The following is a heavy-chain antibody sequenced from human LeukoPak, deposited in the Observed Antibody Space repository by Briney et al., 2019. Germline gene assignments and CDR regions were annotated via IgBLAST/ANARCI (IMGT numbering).Heavy chain of an antibody. Sequence: GESLKIFCKGSGYSFTSYWIGWVRQMPGKGLEWMGMIYPVDSDTRYSPSLPGQVTISADKSISTADLQWSSLKASDTAMYYCARGISLAYYDFWSGYYPPVHFDYWGQGTLVTVSS. V-gene: IGHV5-51*01. CDR1: GYSFTSYW. CDR2: IYPVDSDT. J-gene: IGHJ4*02. D-gene: IGHD3-3*01. CDR3: ARGISLAYYDFWSGYYPPVHFDY.